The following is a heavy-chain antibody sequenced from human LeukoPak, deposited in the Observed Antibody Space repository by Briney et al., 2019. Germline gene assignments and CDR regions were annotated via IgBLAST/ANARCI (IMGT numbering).Heavy chain of an antibody. CDR1: GYTFTSYY. CDR3: AREYSGSYFDY. D-gene: IGHD3-10*01. V-gene: IGHV1-2*02. CDR2: INPNSGGT. J-gene: IGHJ4*02. Sequence: AASVKVSCKASGYTFTSYYMHWVRQAPGQGLEWMGWINPNSGGTNYAQKFQGRVTMTRDTSISTAYMELSRLRSDDTAVYCCAREYSGSYFDYWGQGTLVTVSS.